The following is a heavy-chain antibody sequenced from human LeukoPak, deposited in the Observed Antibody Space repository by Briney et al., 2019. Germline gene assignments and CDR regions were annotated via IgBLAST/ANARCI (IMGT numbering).Heavy chain of an antibody. V-gene: IGHV3-23*01. CDR2: VNDFGGDA. CDR1: GFTFRTYA. CDR3: AKRGSSSWANFDC. Sequence: GGSLRLSCSASGFTFRTYAMAWVRQAPGKGLEWVSSVNDFGGDAYYADSVRGRFTISRDNSKNTLFLQVNSLRADDTAIYYCAKRGSSSWANFDCWGLGSLVTVSS. D-gene: IGHD6-13*01. J-gene: IGHJ4*02.